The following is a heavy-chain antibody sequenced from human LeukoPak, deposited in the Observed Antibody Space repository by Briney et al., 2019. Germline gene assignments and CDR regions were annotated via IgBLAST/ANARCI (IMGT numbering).Heavy chain of an antibody. V-gene: IGHV3-21*03. CDR1: GFRFSSHG. CDR2: ISSSSSYI. Sequence: GGSLRLXCAASGFRFSSHGMHWARQAPGKGLEEVSSISSSSSYIYYANSVKGRFTISRDNAKNSLYLQMNSLRAEDTAVYYCARDSAAAGYFDYWGQGTLVTVSS. J-gene: IGHJ4*02. CDR3: ARDSAAAGYFDY. D-gene: IGHD6-13*01.